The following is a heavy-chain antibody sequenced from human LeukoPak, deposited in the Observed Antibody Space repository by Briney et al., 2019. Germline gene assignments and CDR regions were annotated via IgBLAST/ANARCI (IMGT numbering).Heavy chain of an antibody. D-gene: IGHD1-26*01. CDR1: GSIFTSYL. J-gene: IGHJ4*02. Sequence: GTPRHISGQSSGSIFTSYLIGWVRPVPGKGLEWMGIIDAADSKTRYSPTFQGQVTIPDDKSSSTVCLQWSSLKASQAAMYYFARQLGGSIRDRFYSWGRGNLVTVSS. CDR3: ARQLGGSIRDRFYS. CDR2: IDAADSKT. V-gene: IGHV5-51*01.